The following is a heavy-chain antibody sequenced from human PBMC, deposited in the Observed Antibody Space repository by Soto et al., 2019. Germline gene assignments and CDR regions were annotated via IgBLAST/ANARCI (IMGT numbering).Heavy chain of an antibody. V-gene: IGHV2-5*02. J-gene: IGHJ4*02. CDR3: AHSLIHHWGSRGAFDY. Sequence: QITLKESGPTLVKPTQTLTLTCTFSGFSLSTSGVGVGWIRQPPGKALEWLALIYWDDDKRYSPSLKSRLTITKDTSKNQVVLTMTNMDAVDTATYYCAHSLIHHWGSRGAFDYWGQGTLVTVSS. CDR2: IYWDDDK. D-gene: IGHD7-27*01. CDR1: GFSLSTSGVG.